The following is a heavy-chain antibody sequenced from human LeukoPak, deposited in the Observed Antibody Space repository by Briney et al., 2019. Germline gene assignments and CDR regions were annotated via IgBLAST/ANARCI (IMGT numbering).Heavy chain of an antibody. V-gene: IGHV1-8*03. CDR1: GYTFTSYD. CDR3: AFRVRGYSGYDGFDY. J-gene: IGHJ4*02. D-gene: IGHD5-12*01. Sequence: ASVKVSCKASGYTFTSYDINWVRQATGQGLEWMGWMDPNSGNTGYAQKFQGRVTITRNTSISTAYMELSSLRSEDTAVYYCAFRVRGYSGYDGFDYWGQGTLVTVSS. CDR2: MDPNSGNT.